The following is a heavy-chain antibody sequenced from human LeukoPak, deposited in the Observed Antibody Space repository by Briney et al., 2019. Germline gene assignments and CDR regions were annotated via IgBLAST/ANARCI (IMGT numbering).Heavy chain of an antibody. CDR3: TRGPPRGKYYYMDV. J-gene: IGHJ6*03. V-gene: IGHV3-13*01. Sequence: GGSLRLSCAASGFTFSSFDMHWVRQPTGQGLEWVSTIGTASDTYYPGSVEGRFTLSRDNAKNSLYLQMNSLTAGDTAVYYCTRGPPRGKYYYMDVWGKGTTVTVSS. CDR1: GFTFSSFD. CDR2: IGTASDT. D-gene: IGHD1-1*01.